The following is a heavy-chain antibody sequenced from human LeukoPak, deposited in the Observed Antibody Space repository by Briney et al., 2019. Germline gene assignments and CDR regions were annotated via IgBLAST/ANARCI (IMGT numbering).Heavy chain of an antibody. CDR3: ARDPNYYYMDV. Sequence: GGSLRLSCTTSGFTFTDYWMTWVRQAPGKGLEWVSYISSSGSTIYYADSVKGRFTISRDNAKNSLYLQMNSLRAEDTAVYYCARDPNYYYMDVWGKGTTVTVSS. CDR2: ISSSGSTI. CDR1: GFTFTDYW. V-gene: IGHV3-48*01. J-gene: IGHJ6*03.